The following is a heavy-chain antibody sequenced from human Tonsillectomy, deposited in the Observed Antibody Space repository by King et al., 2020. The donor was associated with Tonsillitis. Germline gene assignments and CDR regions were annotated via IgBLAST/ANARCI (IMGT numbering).Heavy chain of an antibody. Sequence: VQLVESGGGVVQPGRSLRLSCAASGFTFSTYGMHWVRQAAGKGLEWVAVISYDGSIHYYADSVRGRFTISRDNSKNTLYLQMKSLRPEDTAVYYCAKDQLVQLWGGVLGYWGQGTLVTVSS. CDR3: AKDQLVQLWGGVLGY. CDR1: GFTFSTYG. CDR2: ISYDGSIH. J-gene: IGHJ4*02. V-gene: IGHV3-30*18. D-gene: IGHD6-13*01.